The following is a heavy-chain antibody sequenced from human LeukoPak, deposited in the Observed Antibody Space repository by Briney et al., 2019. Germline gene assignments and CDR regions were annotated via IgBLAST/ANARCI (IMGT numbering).Heavy chain of an antibody. CDR1: GFTFSGYG. Sequence: GGSLRLSCAASGFTFSGYGMHWVRQAPGKGLEWVAVISYDGSNKYFADSVKGRFTISRDNSKNTLYLQMNSLKTEDTAVYYCTRQSDWAYCTNGVCRGGAYYMDVWGKGTTVTVSS. D-gene: IGHD2-8*01. J-gene: IGHJ6*03. CDR3: TRQSDWAYCTNGVCRGGAYYMDV. V-gene: IGHV3-30*03. CDR2: ISYDGSNK.